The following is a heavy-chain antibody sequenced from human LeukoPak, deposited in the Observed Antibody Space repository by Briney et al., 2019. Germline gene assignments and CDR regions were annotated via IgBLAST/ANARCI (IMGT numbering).Heavy chain of an antibody. CDR2: IYTSGST. CDR3: ARHVSTSESENFDY. J-gene: IGHJ4*02. V-gene: IGHV4-4*09. Sequence: PSETLSLTCTVSGVSISSYYWSWTRQPPGKGLEWIGYIYTSGSTNHNPSLKSRVTISVDTSKNQFSLKLSSVTAADTAVYYCARHVSTSESENFDYWGQGTLVTVSS. CDR1: GVSISSYY. D-gene: IGHD3-10*02.